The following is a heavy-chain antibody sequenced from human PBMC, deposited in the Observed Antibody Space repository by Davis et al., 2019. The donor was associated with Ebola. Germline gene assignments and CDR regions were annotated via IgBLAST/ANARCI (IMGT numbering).Heavy chain of an antibody. CDR2: ISWNSGSI. J-gene: IGHJ4*02. CDR3: AKDIFRTTGTTNTHFDY. D-gene: IGHD1-1*01. CDR1: GFTFDDYA. V-gene: IGHV3-9*01. Sequence: SLKISCAASGFTFDDYAMHWVRQAPGKGLEWVSGISWNSGSIGYADSVKGRFTISRDNAKNSLYLQMNSLRAEDTALYYCAKDIFRTTGTTNTHFDYWGQGTLVTVSS.